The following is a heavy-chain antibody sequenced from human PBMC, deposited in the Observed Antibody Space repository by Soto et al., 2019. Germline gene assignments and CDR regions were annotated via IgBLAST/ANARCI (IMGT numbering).Heavy chain of an antibody. CDR2: ISAYNGNT. D-gene: IGHD2-8*01. CDR3: ARDPMGDGPAPDDYYYGMDV. V-gene: IGHV1-18*01. Sequence: ASVKVSCKASGYTFTSYGISWVRQAPGQGLEWMGWISAYNGNTNYAQKLQGRVTMTTDTSTSTAYMELRSLRSDDTAVYYCARDPMGDGPAPDDYYYGMDVWGQGTTVTVSS. CDR1: GYTFTSYG. J-gene: IGHJ6*02.